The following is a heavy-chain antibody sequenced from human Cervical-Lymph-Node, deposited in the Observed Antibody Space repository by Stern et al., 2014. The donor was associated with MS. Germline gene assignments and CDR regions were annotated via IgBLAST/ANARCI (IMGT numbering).Heavy chain of an antibody. V-gene: IGHV4-30-4*01. D-gene: IGHD2-2*01. CDR3: ASANCSSTSCPNWFDP. J-gene: IGHJ5*02. CDR2: IYYSGST. Sequence: QVQLVESGPGLVKPSQTLSLTCTVSGGSISSGDYYWSWIRQPPGKGLEWFGYIYYSGSTYYNPSLKSRVTISVDTSKNQFSLKLSSVTAADTAVYYCASANCSSTSCPNWFDPWGQGTLVTVSS. CDR1: GGSISSGDYY.